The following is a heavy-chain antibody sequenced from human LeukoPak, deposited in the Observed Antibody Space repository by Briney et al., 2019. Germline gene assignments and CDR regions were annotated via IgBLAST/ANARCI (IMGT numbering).Heavy chain of an antibody. V-gene: IGHV3-23*01. J-gene: IGHJ4*02. D-gene: IGHD3-22*01. CDR1: GFTFSDYY. Sequence: GGSLRLSCAASGFTFSDYYMSWIRQAPGKGLEWVSAISGSGGSTYYADSVKGRFTISRDNSKNTLYLQMNSLRAEDTAIYYCAKFRAYYYDSTGGDYWGQGTLVTVSS. CDR2: ISGSGGST. CDR3: AKFRAYYYDSTGGDY.